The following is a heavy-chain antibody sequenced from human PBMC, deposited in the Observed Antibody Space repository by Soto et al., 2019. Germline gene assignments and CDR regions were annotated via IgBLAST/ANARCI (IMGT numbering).Heavy chain of an antibody. Sequence: GGSLRLSCAASVFGISSSAMSWVRQAPGKGLEWVSAISERGDTTHYADSVQGRFTISRDTSKNTLYLQIYTLRAEDTAVYYCAKDKPTTTAFDYWGRGTLVTVSS. CDR3: AKDKPTTTAFDY. CDR2: ISERGDTT. D-gene: IGHD1-1*01. J-gene: IGHJ4*02. V-gene: IGHV3-23*01. CDR1: VFGISSSA.